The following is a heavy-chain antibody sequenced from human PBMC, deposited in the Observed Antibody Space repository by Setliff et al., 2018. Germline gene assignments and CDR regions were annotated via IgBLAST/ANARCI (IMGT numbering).Heavy chain of an antibody. CDR3: ARTIYGDCPVD. CDR1: GDSIRRGDY. J-gene: IGHJ4*02. D-gene: IGHD4-17*01. V-gene: IGHV4-38-2*02. Sequence: PSETLSLTCTVSGDSIRRGDYWSWIRQHPGKGLEWIGYIHHSGETFYNPSLTSRVTISVDTSNNQFSLKLDSVIVADTAVYYCARTIYGDCPVDWGQGTLVTVSS. CDR2: IHHSGET.